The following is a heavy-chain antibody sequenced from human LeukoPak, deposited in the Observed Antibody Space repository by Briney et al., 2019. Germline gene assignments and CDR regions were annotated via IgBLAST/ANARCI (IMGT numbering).Heavy chain of an antibody. Sequence: SETVSLTCAVYGGSFSGYYWSWIRQPPGKGLEWIGEINHSGSTNYNPSLKSRVTISVDTSKNQFSLKLSSVTAADTAVYYCARGEMATIRNWGQGTLVTVSS. CDR2: INHSGST. D-gene: IGHD5-24*01. V-gene: IGHV4-34*01. CDR3: ARGEMATIRN. J-gene: IGHJ4*02. CDR1: GGSFSGYY.